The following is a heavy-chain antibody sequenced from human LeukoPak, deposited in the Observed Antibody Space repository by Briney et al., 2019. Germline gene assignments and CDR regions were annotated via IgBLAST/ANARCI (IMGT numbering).Heavy chain of an antibody. CDR3: ARGEDSSSWHYYYYGMDV. V-gene: IGHV4-59*01. CDR2: IYYSGST. Sequence: SETLSLTCTVSGGSISSYYWSWIRQPPGKGLEWIGYIYYSGSTNYNPSLKSRVTISVDTSKNQFSLKLSSVTAADTAVYYCARGEDSSSWHYYYYGMDVWGQGTTVTVSS. D-gene: IGHD6-13*01. J-gene: IGHJ6*02. CDR1: GGSISSYY.